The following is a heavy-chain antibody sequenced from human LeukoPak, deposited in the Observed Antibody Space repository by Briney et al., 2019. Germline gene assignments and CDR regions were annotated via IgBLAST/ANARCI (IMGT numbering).Heavy chain of an antibody. CDR2: ISGSGGST. CDR1: GFTFSSYA. Sequence: GGSLRLSCAASGFTFSSYAMSWVRQAPGKGLEWVSAISGSGGSTYYADSVKGRFTISRDYSKNTLYLQMNSLRAEDTAVYYCAKDTGLKDPVPAAPHNWFDPWGQGTLVTVSS. V-gene: IGHV3-23*01. J-gene: IGHJ5*02. D-gene: IGHD2-2*01. CDR3: AKDTGLKDPVPAAPHNWFDP.